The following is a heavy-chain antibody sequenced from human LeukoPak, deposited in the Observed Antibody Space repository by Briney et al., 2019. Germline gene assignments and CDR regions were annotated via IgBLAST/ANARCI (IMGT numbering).Heavy chain of an antibody. J-gene: IGHJ6*02. D-gene: IGHD5-18*01. Sequence: ASVKVSCKASGYTFTSYDINWVRQATGQGLEWMGWMNPNSGNTGYAQKFRGRVTMTRNTSISTAYMELSSLRSEDTAVYYCARGVFGYSYGSYYYYGMDVWGQGTTVTVSS. V-gene: IGHV1-8*01. CDR3: ARGVFGYSYGSYYYYGMDV. CDR2: MNPNSGNT. CDR1: GYTFTSYD.